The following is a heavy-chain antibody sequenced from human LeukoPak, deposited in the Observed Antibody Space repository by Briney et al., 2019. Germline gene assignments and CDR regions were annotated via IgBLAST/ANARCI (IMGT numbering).Heavy chain of an antibody. CDR1: GGSISSSSYY. D-gene: IGHD3-3*01. J-gene: IGHJ3*02. V-gene: IGHV4-39*01. CDR3: ARRPNDFWSGYYISRAFDI. CDR2: IYYSGST. Sequence: PSETLSLTCTVSGGSISSSSYYWGWIRQPPGKGLEWIGSIYYSGSTYYNPSLKSRVTISVDTSKNQFSLKLSSVTAADTAVYYCARRPNDFWSGYYISRAFDIWDQGTMVTVSS.